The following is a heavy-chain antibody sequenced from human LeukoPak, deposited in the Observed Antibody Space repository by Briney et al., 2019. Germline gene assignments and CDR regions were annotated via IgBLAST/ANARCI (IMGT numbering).Heavy chain of an antibody. CDR1: GGSISSSNYC. CDR2: VYYSGTT. Sequence: SETLSLTCTVPGGSISSSNYCWGWIRQPPGTGLEWIGSVYYSGTTYYNPSLKSRVTISVDTSENQFSMRLSSVTAADTAVYYCARHYYDTSGYYPPGAYWGQGTLVTVSS. CDR3: ARHYYDTSGYYPPGAY. J-gene: IGHJ4*02. V-gene: IGHV4-39*01. D-gene: IGHD3-22*01.